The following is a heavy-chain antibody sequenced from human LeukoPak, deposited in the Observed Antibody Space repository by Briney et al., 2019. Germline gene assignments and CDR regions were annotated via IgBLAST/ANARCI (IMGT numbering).Heavy chain of an antibody. D-gene: IGHD2-2*01. J-gene: IGHJ4*02. CDR3: ARRYCSSTDCLFDY. V-gene: IGHV3-48*03. Sequence: TGRSLRLSCAASGFTFSNYDMNWVRQAPGKGLEWVSHVSSGGSIKYYADSLKGRFTISRDNAKNSLYLQMNSLRAEDTAVYYCARRYCSSTDCLFDYWGQGTLVTVSS. CDR2: VSSGGSIK. CDR1: GFTFSNYD.